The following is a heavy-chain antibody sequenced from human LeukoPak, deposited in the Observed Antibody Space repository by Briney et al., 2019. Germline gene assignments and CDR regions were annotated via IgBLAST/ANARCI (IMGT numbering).Heavy chain of an antibody. D-gene: IGHD4-17*01. Sequence: GASVKVSCKASGYTFTSYYMHWVRQAPGQGLEWMGIINPSGGSTSYAQKFQGRVTMTRDMSTSTVYMELSSLRSEDTAVYYCAKCYGDYVVYYYYMDVWGKGTTVTVSS. J-gene: IGHJ6*03. V-gene: IGHV1-46*01. CDR1: GYTFTSYY. CDR2: INPSGGST. CDR3: AKCYGDYVVYYYYMDV.